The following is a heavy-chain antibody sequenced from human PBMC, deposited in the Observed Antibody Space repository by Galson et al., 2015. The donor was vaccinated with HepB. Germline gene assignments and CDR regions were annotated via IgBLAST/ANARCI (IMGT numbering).Heavy chain of an antibody. V-gene: IGHV4-30-4*01. Sequence: LSLTCTVSGGSISSGDYYWSWIRQPPGKGLEWIGYIYYSGSTYYNPSLKSRVTISVDTSKNQFSLKLSSVTAADTAVYYCAREAAYCGGDCYSPYYYYYYMDVWGKGTTVTVSS. CDR3: AREAAYCGGDCYSPYYYYYYMDV. D-gene: IGHD2-21*01. CDR1: GGSISSGDYY. J-gene: IGHJ6*03. CDR2: IYYSGST.